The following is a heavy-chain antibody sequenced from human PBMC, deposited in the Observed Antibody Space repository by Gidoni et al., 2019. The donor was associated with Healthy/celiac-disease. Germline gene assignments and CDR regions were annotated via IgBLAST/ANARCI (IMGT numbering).Heavy chain of an antibody. J-gene: IGHJ4*02. CDR1: GGSFSGYY. Sequence: QVQLQQWGAGLLKPSETLSLTCAVYGGSFSGYYWSWIRQPPGKGLEWIGEINHSGSTNYNPSLKSRVTISVDTSKNQFSLKLSSVTAADTAVYYCARGRGVTGTETFNYYFDYWGQGTLVTVSS. D-gene: IGHD1-20*01. CDR3: ARGRGVTGTETFNYYFDY. CDR2: INHSGST. V-gene: IGHV4-34*01.